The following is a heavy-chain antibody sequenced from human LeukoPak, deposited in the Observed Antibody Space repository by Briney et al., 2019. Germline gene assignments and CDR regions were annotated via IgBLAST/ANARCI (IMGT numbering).Heavy chain of an antibody. J-gene: IGHJ5*02. Sequence: PSETLSLTCTDSGGSISSYYWTWIRQPAGKGPEWIGRIHTSGSTNYNPSLKSRVNMSVDTSKNQFSLKLSSVTAADTAVYYCARVTDPRYNWFDPWGQGTLVTVSS. CDR2: IHTSGST. CDR1: GGSISSYY. CDR3: ARVTDPRYNWFDP. V-gene: IGHV4-4*07. D-gene: IGHD2-21*02.